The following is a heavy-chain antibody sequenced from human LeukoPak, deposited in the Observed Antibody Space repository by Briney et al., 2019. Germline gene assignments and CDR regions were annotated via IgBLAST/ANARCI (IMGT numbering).Heavy chain of an antibody. CDR2: TYYRSKWYN. CDR1: GDSVSSNSAA. D-gene: IGHD2-15*01. V-gene: IGHV6-1*01. J-gene: IGHJ4*02. CDR3: ARGGEDPLYFDY. Sequence: SQTLSLTCAISGDSVSSNSAAWNWIRQSPSRGLEWLGSTYYRSKWYNDYAVSVKSRITINPDTSKNQFSLQLNSVTPDDTAVYYCARGGEDPLYFDYWGQGTLVTVSS.